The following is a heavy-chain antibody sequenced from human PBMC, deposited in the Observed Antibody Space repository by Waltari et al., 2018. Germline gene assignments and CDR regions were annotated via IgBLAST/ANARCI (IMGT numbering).Heavy chain of an antibody. Sequence: QLQLQESGPGLVKPSETLSLTCTVSGCSISSSSYYWGWIRQPPGKGLEWIGSIYYSGSTYYNPSLKSRVTISVDTSKNQFSLKLSSVTAADTAVYYCARRCGSGSYYFDYWGQGTLVTVSS. CDR1: GCSISSSSYY. D-gene: IGHD3-10*01. V-gene: IGHV4-39*01. J-gene: IGHJ4*02. CDR3: ARRCGSGSYYFDY. CDR2: IYYSGST.